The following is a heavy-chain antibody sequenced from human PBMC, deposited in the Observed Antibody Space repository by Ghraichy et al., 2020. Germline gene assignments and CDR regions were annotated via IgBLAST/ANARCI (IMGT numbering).Heavy chain of an antibody. J-gene: IGHJ6*02. Sequence: GGSLRLSCAASRFTFRTYAMHWVRQAPGKGLEWVAVISHDGGNKLYAESVKGRFAISRDNSESTLYLQMSSLRVEDTALYYCAREDGTGSYYDQVGGHYYTYGLDIWGQGTTVSVSS. CDR3: AREDGTGSYYDQVGGHYYTYGLDI. D-gene: IGHD3-10*01. CDR1: RFTFRTYA. CDR2: ISHDGGNK. V-gene: IGHV3-30*09.